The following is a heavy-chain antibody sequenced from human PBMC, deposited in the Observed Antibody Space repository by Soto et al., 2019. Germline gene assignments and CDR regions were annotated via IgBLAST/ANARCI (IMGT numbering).Heavy chain of an antibody. Sequence: SVKVSCKTSGFTFSSSAVHWVRQARGHRLQWIGWIDVGSANANYAQMLQERVTISRGMSTSTAYMELSSLRPEDTAVYYCAKDTSTVTTETVDYWGQGTLVTSPQ. V-gene: IGHV1-58*01. CDR2: IDVGSANA. J-gene: IGHJ4*02. CDR1: GFTFSSSA. D-gene: IGHD4-17*01. CDR3: AKDTSTVTTETVDY.